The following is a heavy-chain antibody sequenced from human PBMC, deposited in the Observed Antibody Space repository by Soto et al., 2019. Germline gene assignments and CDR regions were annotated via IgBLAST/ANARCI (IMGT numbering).Heavy chain of an antibody. J-gene: IGHJ4*02. V-gene: IGHV1-18*01. D-gene: IGHD3-3*01. CDR1: GYNFHSYG. Sequence: QVRLVQSGAEVKKPGASVKVSCRASGYNFHSYGITWVRQAPGQGLEWLGWISAYNGETHSGQMLQGRVSLTIDTSTSTAYMELRSLRSDDTAVYFCARDLEESGDVWTGVGLYWGQGTRVTVSS. CDR2: ISAYNGET. CDR3: ARDLEESGDVWTGVGLY.